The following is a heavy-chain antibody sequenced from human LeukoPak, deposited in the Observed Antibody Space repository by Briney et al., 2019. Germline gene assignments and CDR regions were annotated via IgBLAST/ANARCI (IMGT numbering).Heavy chain of an antibody. CDR2: TYSGGST. CDR3: ARGSSWPMFDI. V-gene: IGHV3-66*02. D-gene: IGHD6-13*01. J-gene: IGHJ3*02. Sequence: GGALRLSCVASGFTVIKHYMSWVGQTPGKGLEGVSITYSGGSTYYADSVKGRFTISRDNSKNTLFLQMNSLRGEDTAVYYCARGSSWPMFDIWGQGTMVTVSS. CDR1: GFTVIKHY.